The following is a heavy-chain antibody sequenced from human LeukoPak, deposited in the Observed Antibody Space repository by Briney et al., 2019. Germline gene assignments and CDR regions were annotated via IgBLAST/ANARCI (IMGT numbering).Heavy chain of an antibody. J-gene: IGHJ3*02. CDR3: ARAQTYFRGVMGDAFDI. D-gene: IGHD3-10*01. CDR1: YGFISCCDYY. V-gene: IGHV4-30-4*08. Sequence: PSETLSLTYSFSYGFISCCDYYWRWIREPPVKGLERIGHIYYNSSTYYNPPVKIRVTISVDTSNNQFSLKLSSVTAADTAVYYCARAQTYFRGVMGDAFDIWGQGTMVSVSS. CDR2: IYYNSST.